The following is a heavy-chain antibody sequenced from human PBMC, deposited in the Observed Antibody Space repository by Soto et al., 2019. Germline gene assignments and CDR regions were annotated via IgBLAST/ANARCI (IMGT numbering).Heavy chain of an antibody. CDR2: IYWDGDK. J-gene: IGHJ4*02. V-gene: IGHV2-5*02. CDR3: VRLLWFGELT. D-gene: IGHD3-10*01. CDR1: GFSLSTSGVG. Sequence: QITLKESGPTLVKPTQTLTLTCTISGFSLSTSGVGVGWIRQPPGKALDWLALIYWDGDKRYSPSLKSRLTITKDASKNQVVLTMTNMDPVDTATYYCVRLLWFGELTWGQGTLVTVSS.